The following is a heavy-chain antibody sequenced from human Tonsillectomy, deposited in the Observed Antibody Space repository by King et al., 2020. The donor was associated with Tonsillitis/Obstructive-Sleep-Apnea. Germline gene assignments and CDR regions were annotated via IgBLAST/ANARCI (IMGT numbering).Heavy chain of an antibody. D-gene: IGHD4-17*01. Sequence: VQLQESGPGLVKPSETLSLTCTVSGGSISSYYWSWIRQPPGKGLEWIGYIYYSGSTNYNPSLKSRVTISVDTSKNQFSLKLSSVTAADTAVYYCARDQRYGDYVYFHYWGQGTLVTVSS. J-gene: IGHJ4*02. CDR2: IYYSGST. CDR3: ARDQRYGDYVYFHY. V-gene: IGHV4-59*01. CDR1: GGSISSYY.